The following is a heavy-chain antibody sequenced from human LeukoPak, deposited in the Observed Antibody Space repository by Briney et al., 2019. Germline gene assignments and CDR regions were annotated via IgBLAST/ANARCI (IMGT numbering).Heavy chain of an antibody. J-gene: IGHJ6*02. CDR1: GYTFTSYY. V-gene: IGHV1-46*01. Sequence: ASVKVSCKASGYTFTSYYMHWVRQAPGQGLEWMGIINPSGGSTSYAQKFQGRVTMTRDTSTSTVYMELSSLRSEDTAVYYCTTDSIRGITIFGVPLTGDYYYYYGMDVWGQGTTVTVSS. CDR3: TTDSIRGITIFGVPLTGDYYYYYGMDV. CDR2: INPSGGST. D-gene: IGHD3-3*01.